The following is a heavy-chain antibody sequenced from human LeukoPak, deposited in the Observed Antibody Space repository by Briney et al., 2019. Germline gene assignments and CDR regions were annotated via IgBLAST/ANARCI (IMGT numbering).Heavy chain of an antibody. CDR1: GYSFTNYW. CDR2: IYPGDSDT. V-gene: IGHV5-51*01. J-gene: IGHJ4*02. Sequence: GESLKISCKGSGYSFTNYWIAWVRQMPGKGLEWMGIIYPGDSDTKYSPSFQGQVTMSADKAINTAYLQWSRLRAPGTAIYYCSRRFVTGTLYYFYYWGQGTLLTVSS. CDR3: SRRFVTGTLYYFYY. D-gene: IGHD1-1*01.